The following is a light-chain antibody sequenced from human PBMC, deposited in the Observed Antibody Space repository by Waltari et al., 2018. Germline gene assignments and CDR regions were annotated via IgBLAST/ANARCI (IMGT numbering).Light chain of an antibody. CDR1: QGNSNS. J-gene: IGKJ5*01. CDR3: QQYYNTPRIT. V-gene: IGKV1-NL1*01. Sequence: DIQMTQSPSSLSASVGNRVTITCRASQGNSNSLAWYQQKPGKAPKLLVYAASRLESGVPSRFSGSGAGTDDTLTISSLQPEEFATYYCQQYYNTPRITFGQGTRLEIK. CDR2: AAS.